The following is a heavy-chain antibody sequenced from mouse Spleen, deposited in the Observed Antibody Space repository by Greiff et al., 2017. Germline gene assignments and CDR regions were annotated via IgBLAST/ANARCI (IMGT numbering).Heavy chain of an antibody. CDR1: GYSITSGYY. Sequence: ESGPGLVKPSQSLSLTCSVTGYSITSGYYWNWIRQFPGNKLEWMGYISYDGSNNYNPSLKNRISITRDTSKNQFFLKLNSVTTEDTATYYCARASHYGSSYWFAYWGQGTLVTVSA. J-gene: IGHJ3*01. CDR3: ARASHYGSSYWFAY. CDR2: ISYDGSN. V-gene: IGHV3-6*01. D-gene: IGHD1-1*01.